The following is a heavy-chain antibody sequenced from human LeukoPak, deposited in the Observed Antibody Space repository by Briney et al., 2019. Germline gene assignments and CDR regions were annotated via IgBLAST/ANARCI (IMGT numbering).Heavy chain of an antibody. Sequence: ASVKVSCKASGCTFTGYYMHWVRQAPGQGLEWMGWINPNSGGTNYAQKFQGRVTMTRDTSISTAYMELSRLRSDDTAVYYCARVEYSGSYFDYWGQGTLVTVSS. CDR1: GCTFTGYY. J-gene: IGHJ4*02. D-gene: IGHD1-26*01. CDR3: ARVEYSGSYFDY. CDR2: INPNSGGT. V-gene: IGHV1-2*02.